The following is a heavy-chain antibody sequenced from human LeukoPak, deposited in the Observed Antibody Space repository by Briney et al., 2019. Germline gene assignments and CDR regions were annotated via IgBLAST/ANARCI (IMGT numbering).Heavy chain of an antibody. D-gene: IGHD6-6*01. Sequence: GGSLRLSCAASGVTVSANYWNWARQAPGKGLEWVSVISSGGSTSYADSVKGRFTISRDNSKNTLYLQMNSLRAEDTAVYYCARGWSSSSYFGYWGQGTLVTVSS. V-gene: IGHV3-66*01. CDR3: ARGWSSSSYFGY. CDR2: ISSGGST. CDR1: GVTVSANY. J-gene: IGHJ4*02.